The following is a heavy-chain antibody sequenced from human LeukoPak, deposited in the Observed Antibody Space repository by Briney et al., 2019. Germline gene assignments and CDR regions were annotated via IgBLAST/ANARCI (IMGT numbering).Heavy chain of an antibody. CDR2: IRYDGTKK. CDR1: GLTFSSYA. D-gene: IGHD4-17*01. V-gene: IGHV3-30*02. CDR3: AKEMNDYVDYFYMDV. J-gene: IGHJ6*04. Sequence: GGSLRLSCAASGLTFSSYAMHWVRRAPGKGLDWVTFIRYDGTKKYCADSVKGRFTVSRDNSKNTLYLQMNSLRAEDTAVYYCAKEMNDYVDYFYMDVWGKGTTVTVSS.